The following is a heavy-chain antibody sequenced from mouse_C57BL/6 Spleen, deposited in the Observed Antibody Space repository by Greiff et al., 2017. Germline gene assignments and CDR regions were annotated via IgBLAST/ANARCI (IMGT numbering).Heavy chain of an antibody. V-gene: IGHV1-59*01. J-gene: IGHJ1*03. CDR1: GYTFTSYW. CDR2: IDTSDSYT. D-gene: IGHD2-5*01. CDR3: ARSHSNGYFDV. Sequence: QVQLQQPGAELVRPGTSVKLSCKASGYTFTSYWMHWVKQRPGQGLEWIGVIDTSDSYTNYNQKFKGKATLTVDTSSSKAYMQLSSLTSEDSAVYYCARSHSNGYFDVWVTGTTVTVSS.